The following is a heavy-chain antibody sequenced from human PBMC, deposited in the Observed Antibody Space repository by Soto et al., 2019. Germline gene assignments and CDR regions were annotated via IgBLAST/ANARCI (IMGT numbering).Heavy chain of an antibody. CDR2: IYPTDGVT. J-gene: IGHJ4*02. V-gene: IGHV1-2*02. CDR3: ASGRDRGSSESCFDY. Sequence: QVQLVQSGAEVKKPGASMKVSCKASGYTFTNYYISWVRQAPGQGLEWMGWIYPTDGVTNYAQKFQGRVTMTRYTFISTDPMELSRLSSDDTAVYYCASGRDRGSSESCFDYWGQGTLVTVS. D-gene: IGHD6-6*01. CDR1: GYTFTNYY.